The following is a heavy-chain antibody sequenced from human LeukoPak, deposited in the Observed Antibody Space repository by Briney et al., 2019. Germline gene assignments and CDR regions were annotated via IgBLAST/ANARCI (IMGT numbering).Heavy chain of an antibody. CDR3: EKVGGSGWTDY. D-gene: IGHD6-19*01. V-gene: IGHV3-23*01. CDR2: ISGSTGIT. Sequence: GGSLRLSCAASGFTFSSYAMRWVRQAPGKGLEWVSGISGSTGITYYADSVKGRFTMSRDNSKNTLYLQMNSLRAGDTAVYYCEKVGGSGWTDYWGQGSLVTVSS. CDR1: GFTFSSYA. J-gene: IGHJ4*02.